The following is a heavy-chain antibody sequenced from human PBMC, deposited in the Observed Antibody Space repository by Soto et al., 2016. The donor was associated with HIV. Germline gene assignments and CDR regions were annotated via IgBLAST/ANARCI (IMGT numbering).Heavy chain of an antibody. J-gene: IGHJ4*02. CDR3: ARALRLRMIVVVITFDY. V-gene: IGHV1-2*02. Sequence: QVQLVQSGAEVKKPGASVKVSCKASGYTFTGYYMHWVRQAPGQGLEWMGWINPNSGGTNYAQKFQGRVTMTRDTSISTAYMELSRLRSDDTAVYYCARALRLRMIVVVITFDYVGQGTLSPSP. CDR1: GYTFTGYY. CDR2: INPNSGGT. D-gene: IGHD3-22*01.